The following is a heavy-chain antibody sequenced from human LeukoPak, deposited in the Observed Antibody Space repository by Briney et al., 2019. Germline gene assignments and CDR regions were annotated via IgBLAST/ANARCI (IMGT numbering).Heavy chain of an antibody. CDR1: GYTFTSYA. V-gene: IGHV1-3*01. CDR2: INAGNDNT. CDR3: ARDPGAFDI. J-gene: IGHJ3*02. Sequence: ASVKVSCKASGYTFTSYAMHWVRQAPGQRLEWMGWINAGNDNTKYSQKLQGRVTMTTDTSTSTAYMELRSLRSDDTAVYYCARDPGAFDIWGQGTMVTVSS.